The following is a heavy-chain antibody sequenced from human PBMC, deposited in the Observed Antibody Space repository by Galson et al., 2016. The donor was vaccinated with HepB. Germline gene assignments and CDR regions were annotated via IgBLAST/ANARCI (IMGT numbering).Heavy chain of an antibody. Sequence: SLRLSCAASGFTFIDYGVHWVRRAPGEGLEWVAVISYDGRSKNYADSVKGRFTVSRDNSKNTLYLQMNSLRAEDTAVYYRARDALKESGSPRHFNYYSGMDVWGQGTTVTVS. CDR1: GFTFIDYG. V-gene: IGHV3-30*03. CDR3: ARDALKESGSPRHFNYYSGMDV. J-gene: IGHJ6*02. CDR2: ISYDGRSK. D-gene: IGHD1-26*01.